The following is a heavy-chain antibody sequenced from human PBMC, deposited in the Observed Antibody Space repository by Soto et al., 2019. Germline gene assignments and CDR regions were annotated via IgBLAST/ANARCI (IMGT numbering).Heavy chain of an antibody. CDR2: ISAYNGNT. V-gene: IGHV1-18*01. J-gene: IGHJ4*02. D-gene: IGHD6-19*01. CDR1: GYTFTSYG. Sequence: QVQLVQSGAEVKKPGASVKVSCKASGYTFTSYGISWVRQAPGQGLEWMGWISAYNGNTNYAQKLQGRVTMTTDTPTSKAYMELRSLRSDDTAVYYCARESRLYSSGWYYFDYWGQGTLVTVSS. CDR3: ARESRLYSSGWYYFDY.